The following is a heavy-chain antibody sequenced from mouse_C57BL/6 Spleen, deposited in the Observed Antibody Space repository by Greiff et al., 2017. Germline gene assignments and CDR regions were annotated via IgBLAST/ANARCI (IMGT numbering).Heavy chain of an antibody. Sequence: VQLQQSGAELVKPGASVKISCKASGYAFSSYWMNWVKQRPGKGLEWIGQIYPGDGDTNYNGKFKGKATLTADKSSSTAYMQRSSLTSEDSAVYFCARWGYYGSSLDYWGQGTTLTVSS. V-gene: IGHV1-80*01. CDR1: GYAFSSYW. CDR3: ARWGYYGSSLDY. J-gene: IGHJ2*01. CDR2: IYPGDGDT. D-gene: IGHD1-1*01.